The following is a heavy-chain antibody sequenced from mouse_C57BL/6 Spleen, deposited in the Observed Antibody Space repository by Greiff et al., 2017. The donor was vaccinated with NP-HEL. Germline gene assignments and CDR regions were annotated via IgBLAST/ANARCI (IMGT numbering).Heavy chain of an antibody. Sequence: VQLKESGPGMVKPSQSLSLTCTVTGYSITSGYDWHWIRHFPGNQLVWMGYISYSGSTNYNPSLKSRISITHDTSKIHFFLKLNSVTTEDTATYYGASSSWAGFAYGGQGTLVTVSA. CDR2: ISYSGST. J-gene: IGHJ3*01. CDR3: ASSSWAGFAY. CDR1: GYSITSGYD. D-gene: IGHD3-1*01. V-gene: IGHV3-1*01.